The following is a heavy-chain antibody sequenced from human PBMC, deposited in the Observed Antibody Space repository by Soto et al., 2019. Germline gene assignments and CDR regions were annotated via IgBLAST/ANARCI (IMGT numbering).Heavy chain of an antibody. CDR1: GGSISSGGYY. Sequence: TLSLTCTVSGGSISSGGYYWSWIRQHPGKGLERIGYIYYSGSTYYNPSLKSRVTISVDTSKNQFSLKLSSVTAADTAVYYCARVVLAGNYVWGSYRRNYYGMDVWGQGTTVTVSS. CDR3: ARVVLAGNYVWGSYRRNYYGMDV. J-gene: IGHJ6*02. CDR2: IYYSGST. D-gene: IGHD3-16*02. V-gene: IGHV4-31*03.